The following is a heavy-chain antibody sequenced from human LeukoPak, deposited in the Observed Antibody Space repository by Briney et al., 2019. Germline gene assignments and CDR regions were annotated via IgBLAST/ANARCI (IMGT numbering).Heavy chain of an antibody. Sequence: ASVKVSCKASGYTFTSYYMHWVLQAPGQGLEWMGIINPSGGSTSYAQKFQGRVTMTRDMSTSTVYMELSSLRSEDTAVYYCARDLIYGYYSNYHTLPGDYWGQGTLVTVSS. CDR1: GYTFTSYY. CDR2: INPSGGST. J-gene: IGHJ4*02. V-gene: IGHV1-46*01. CDR3: ARDLIYGYYSNYHTLPGDY. D-gene: IGHD4-11*01.